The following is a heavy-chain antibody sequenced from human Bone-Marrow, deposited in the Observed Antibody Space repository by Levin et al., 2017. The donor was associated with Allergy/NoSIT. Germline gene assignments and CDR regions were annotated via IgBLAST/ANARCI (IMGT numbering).Heavy chain of an antibody. D-gene: IGHD6-13*01. Sequence: SQTLSLTCTVSGGSISSNSYFWGWVRQPPGKGLEWIGTIYYSGSTDYSPSLKSRVTISVDTSKNQFSLSLTSVTAADTGVYYCARGGYSSSWYLGADPWGQGTLVTVAS. CDR3: ARGGYSSSWYLGADP. CDR1: GGSISSNSYF. J-gene: IGHJ5*02. CDR2: IYYSGST. V-gene: IGHV4-39*01.